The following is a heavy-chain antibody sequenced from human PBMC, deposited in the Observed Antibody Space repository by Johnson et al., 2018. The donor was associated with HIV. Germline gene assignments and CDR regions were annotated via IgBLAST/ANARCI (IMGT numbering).Heavy chain of an antibody. CDR1: GFTFSSYA. Sequence: QMQLVESGGGVVQPGRSLRLSCAASGFTFSSYAMHWVRQAPGKGLEWVAFIRYDGSNKYYADSVTGRFTISRDNSKNTLYLQMNSLRAEDTAVYYCAKSPGKDNGGNSGAFDIWGQGTMVTVSS. V-gene: IGHV3-30*02. CDR2: IRYDGSNK. CDR3: AKSPGKDNGGNSGAFDI. J-gene: IGHJ3*02. D-gene: IGHD4-23*01.